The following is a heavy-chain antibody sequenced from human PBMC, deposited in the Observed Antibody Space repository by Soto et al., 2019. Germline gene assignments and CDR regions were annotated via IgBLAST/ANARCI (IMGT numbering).Heavy chain of an antibody. D-gene: IGHD3-22*01. J-gene: IGHJ4*02. Sequence: PGGSLRLSCAASGFTFSSYAMSWVRQAPGKGLEWVSAISGSGGSTYYADSVKGRFTISRDNSKNTLYLQMNSLRAEDTAVYYCAKDVAFKWLTQPYFDYWGQGTLVTVFS. CDR3: AKDVAFKWLTQPYFDY. CDR1: GFTFSSYA. V-gene: IGHV3-23*01. CDR2: ISGSGGST.